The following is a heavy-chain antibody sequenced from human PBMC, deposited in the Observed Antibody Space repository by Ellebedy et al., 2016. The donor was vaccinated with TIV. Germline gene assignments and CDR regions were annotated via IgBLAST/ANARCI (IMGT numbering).Heavy chain of an antibody. CDR3: ARGWRGYDYVLFDY. Sequence: SETLSLTCAVYGGSFSGYYWSWIRQPPGKGLEWIGEINHSGSTNYNPSLKSRVTISVDTSKNQFSLKLSSVTAADTAVYYCARGWRGYDYVLFDYWGQGTLVTVSS. CDR1: GGSFSGYY. J-gene: IGHJ4*02. D-gene: IGHD3-16*01. V-gene: IGHV4-34*01. CDR2: INHSGST.